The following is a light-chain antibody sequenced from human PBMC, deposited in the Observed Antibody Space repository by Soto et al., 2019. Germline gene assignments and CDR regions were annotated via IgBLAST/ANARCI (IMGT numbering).Light chain of an antibody. CDR2: AAS. Sequence: AIRMTQSPYSLYASIVDRVTITCRASQGISSYLAWYQQKPGKAPQLLIFAASTLQSGVPSRFSGSGSGTDFTLTISCLQSEDFAAYYRQQYYSYPRTFGRGTKVEIK. CDR3: QQYYSYPRT. V-gene: IGKV1-8*01. J-gene: IGKJ4*02. CDR1: QGISSY.